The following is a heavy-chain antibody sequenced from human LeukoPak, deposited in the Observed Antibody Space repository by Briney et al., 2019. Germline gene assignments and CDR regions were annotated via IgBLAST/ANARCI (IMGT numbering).Heavy chain of an antibody. CDR2: MNPNSGNT. J-gene: IGHJ3*02. V-gene: IGHV1-8*03. Sequence: ASVKVSCKASGYTFTSYDINWVRQATGQGLEWMGWMNPNSGNTGYAQKFQGRVTITRNTSISTAYMELSSLRSEDTAVYYCARDLRWTRYGDSNGWIDAFDIWGQGTMVTVSS. CDR3: ARDLRWTRYGDSNGWIDAFDI. D-gene: IGHD4-17*01. CDR1: GYTFTSYD.